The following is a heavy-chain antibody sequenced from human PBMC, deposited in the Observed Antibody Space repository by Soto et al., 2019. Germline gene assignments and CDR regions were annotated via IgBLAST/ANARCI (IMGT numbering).Heavy chain of an antibody. CDR2: IYYSGST. CDR3: ARHERGSEGDFWSGYYYYGMDV. CDR1: GGSISSSSYY. Sequence: TLSLTCTVSGGSISSSSYYWGWIRQPPGKGLEWIGSIYYSGSTYYNPSLKSRVTISVDTSKNQFSLKLSSVTAADTAVYYCARHERGSEGDFWSGYYYYGMDVWGQGTTVTVS. D-gene: IGHD3-3*01. V-gene: IGHV4-39*01. J-gene: IGHJ6*02.